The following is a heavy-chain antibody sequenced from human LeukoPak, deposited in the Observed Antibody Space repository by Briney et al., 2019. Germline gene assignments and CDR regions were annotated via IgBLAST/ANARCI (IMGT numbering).Heavy chain of an antibody. Sequence: KSGGSLRLSCAASGFTFSSYSMNWVRQAPGKGLEWVSSISSSSSYIYYADSLKGRFTISRDNAKNSLYLQMNSLRAEDTAVYYCARAKYYGSGSYSALMDVWGKGTTVTVSS. J-gene: IGHJ6*01. CDR2: ISSSSSYI. CDR3: ARAKYYGSGSYSALMDV. D-gene: IGHD3-10*01. V-gene: IGHV3-21*01. CDR1: GFTFSSYS.